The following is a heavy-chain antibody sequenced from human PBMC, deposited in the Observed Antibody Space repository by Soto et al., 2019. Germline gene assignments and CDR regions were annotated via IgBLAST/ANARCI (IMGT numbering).Heavy chain of an antibody. D-gene: IGHD3-10*01. CDR3: TRDRSSFMRGRIRGPYGGLDV. J-gene: IGHJ6*02. V-gene: IGHV3-21*01. Sequence: ESGGGLVKPGGSLRVSCAASRFAFSSYSMHWVRQAPMKGLEWVASINSVASYVYYADSVEGRFTIFRDNAKNSVYLQMNSLRAEDTAVYYCTRDRSSFMRGRIRGPYGGLDVWGQGTTVLVS. CDR2: INSVASYV. CDR1: RFAFSSYS.